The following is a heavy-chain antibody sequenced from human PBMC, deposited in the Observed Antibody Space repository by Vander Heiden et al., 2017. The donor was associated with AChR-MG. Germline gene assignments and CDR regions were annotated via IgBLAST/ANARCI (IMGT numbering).Heavy chain of an antibody. V-gene: IGHV1-69*06. CDR2: IIPIFGTA. CDR3: ATLMTTFNYYGMDV. J-gene: IGHJ6*02. CDR1: AGTFISYA. Sequence: QVQLAQSGAEVKKPGSSVNVPCKASAGTFISYAISWVRQAPGQGLEGMGGIIPIFGTANYAQKFQGRVTITADKSTSTAYMELSSLRSEDTAVYYCATLMTTFNYYGMDVWGQGTTVTVSS. D-gene: IGHD4-4*01.